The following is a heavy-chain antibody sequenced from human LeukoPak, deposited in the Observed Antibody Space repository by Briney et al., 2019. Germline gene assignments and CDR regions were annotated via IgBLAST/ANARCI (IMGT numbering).Heavy chain of an antibody. CDR3: AKVKAGFYVWGSYDY. CDR1: GFTFSSYG. J-gene: IGHJ4*02. D-gene: IGHD3-16*01. CDR2: ISYDGSNK. Sequence: GGSLRLSCAASGFTFSSYGMHWVRQAPGKGLGWVAVISYDGSNKYYADSVKGRFTISRGNSKNTLYLQMNSLRAEDTAVYYCAKVKAGFYVWGSYDYWGQGTLVTVSS. V-gene: IGHV3-30*18.